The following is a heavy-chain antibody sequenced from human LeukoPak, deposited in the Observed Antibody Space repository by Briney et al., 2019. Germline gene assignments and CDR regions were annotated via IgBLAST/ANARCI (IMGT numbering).Heavy chain of an antibody. CDR3: AREEDGDGYNFGNFFY. D-gene: IGHD5-24*01. Sequence: GRSLRLSCAASGFTFSSYGMHWVRQAPGKGLEWVAVISYDGSNKYYADSVKGRFTISRDNSKNTLYLQMNSLRAEDTAVYYCAREEDGDGYNFGNFFYWGQGTLVTVSS. CDR1: GFTFSSYG. V-gene: IGHV3-30*03. CDR2: ISYDGSNK. J-gene: IGHJ4*02.